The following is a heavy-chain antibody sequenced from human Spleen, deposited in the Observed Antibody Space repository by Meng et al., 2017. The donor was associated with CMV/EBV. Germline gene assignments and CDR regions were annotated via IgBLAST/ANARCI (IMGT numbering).Heavy chain of an antibody. CDR1: GGSFSGYY. Sequence: GSLRLSCAVYGGSFSGYYWSWIRQPPGKGLEWIGEINHSGSTNYNPSLKSRVTISVDTSKNQFSLKLSSVTAADTAVYYCARDRSYYYDSTGLDYWGQGTLVTVSS. CDR2: INHSGST. V-gene: IGHV4-34*01. CDR3: ARDRSYYYDSTGLDY. J-gene: IGHJ4*02. D-gene: IGHD3-22*01.